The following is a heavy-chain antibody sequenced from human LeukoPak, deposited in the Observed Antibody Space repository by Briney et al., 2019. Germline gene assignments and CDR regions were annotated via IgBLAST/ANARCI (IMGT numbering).Heavy chain of an antibody. Sequence: GGSRRLSCAASGFTFSSYSMNWVRQAPGKGLEWVSTISRGSSYIYYADSLKGRFTIVRDNAPNSLYLQMNSLRAEDTAVYYCARTAEHGSGSSSYYYYYGMDVWGQGTPVTASS. V-gene: IGHV3-21*01. CDR3: ARTAEHGSGSSSYYYYYGMDV. CDR2: ISRGSSYI. CDR1: GFTFSSYS. J-gene: IGHJ6*02. D-gene: IGHD3-10*01.